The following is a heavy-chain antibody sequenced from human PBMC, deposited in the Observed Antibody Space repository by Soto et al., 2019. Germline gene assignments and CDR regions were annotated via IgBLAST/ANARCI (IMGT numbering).Heavy chain of an antibody. Sequence: QLQLQESGPGLVKPSETLSLTCTVSGGSISSSSYYWGWIRQPPGKGLEWIGSIYYSGSTYYNPSLKSRVTISVDTSKNQFSLKLSSVTAADTAVYYCARLIMGGTMVRGVIITYYYYGMDVWGQGTTVTVSS. V-gene: IGHV4-39*01. D-gene: IGHD3-10*01. CDR3: ARLIMGGTMVRGVIITYYYYGMDV. CDR2: IYYSGST. CDR1: GGSISSSSYY. J-gene: IGHJ6*02.